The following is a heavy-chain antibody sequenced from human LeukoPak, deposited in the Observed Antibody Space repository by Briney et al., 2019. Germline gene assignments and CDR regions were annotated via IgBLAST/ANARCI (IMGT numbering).Heavy chain of an antibody. V-gene: IGHV5-51*01. J-gene: IGHJ3*01. CDR1: GYSFTNYW. D-gene: IGHD3-10*01. Sequence: GESLKISCQGFGYSFTNYWIAWVRQMPGKGLERMGIIYPGDSDTAYSPSFQGQVTISADKTINTAYLQWNSLKASDTAIYYCAKYHASGAYSDHASDVWGPGTMVTVSS. CDR3: AKYHASGAYSDHASDV. CDR2: IYPGDSDT.